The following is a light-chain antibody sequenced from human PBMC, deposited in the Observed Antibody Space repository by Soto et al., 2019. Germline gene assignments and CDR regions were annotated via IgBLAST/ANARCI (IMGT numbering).Light chain of an antibody. CDR2: GAS. J-gene: IGKJ2*01. CDR3: QQYNSWPPAYT. Sequence: EIVMTQSPATLSVSLGDRATLSCRASQSVSNYLAWYQQKPGQAPRLLIYGASTRATGIPARFSGSGSETDFTLTISSLQSEDFAVYYCQQYNSWPPAYTCGQGTKLEIK. V-gene: IGKV3-15*01. CDR1: QSVSNY.